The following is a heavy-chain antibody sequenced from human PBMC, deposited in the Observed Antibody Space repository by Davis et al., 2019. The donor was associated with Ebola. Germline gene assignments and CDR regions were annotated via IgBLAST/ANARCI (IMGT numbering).Heavy chain of an antibody. D-gene: IGHD3-3*01. V-gene: IGHV3-7*03. CDR3: ARGLAPDYDFWSGYPDDY. J-gene: IGHJ4*02. Sequence: GESLKISCAASGFTFSNYKMNWVRQAPGKGLEWVANIKQDGSEKYYVDSVKGRFTISRDNAKNSLYLQMNSLRAEDTDVDNCARGLAPDYDFWSGYPDDYWGQGTLVTVSS. CDR2: IKQDGSEK. CDR1: GFTFSNYK.